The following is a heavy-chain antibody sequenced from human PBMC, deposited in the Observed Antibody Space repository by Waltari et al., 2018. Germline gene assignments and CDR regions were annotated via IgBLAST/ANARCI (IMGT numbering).Heavy chain of an antibody. V-gene: IGHV4-30-2*01. CDR1: GGSISSGGYS. CDR3: ARGSPFDL. CDR2: IYHSGRS. D-gene: IGHD1-26*01. Sequence: QLQLQESGSGLVKPSQTLSLTCAVSGGSISSGGYSWSWRRQAPGQGLEWRGYIYHSGRSDYNPSLKSRLTISVDRSKNQFSLNLSSVTAADTAVYYCARGSPFDLWGRGTLVTVSS. J-gene: IGHJ2*01.